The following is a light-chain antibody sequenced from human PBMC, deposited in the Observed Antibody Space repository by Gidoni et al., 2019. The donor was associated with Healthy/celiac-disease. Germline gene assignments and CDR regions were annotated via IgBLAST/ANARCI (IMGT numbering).Light chain of an antibody. V-gene: IGLV1-44*01. CDR2: SNN. Sequence: QSVLTQPPSASGTPGQSVTISCSGSSSNIGSNTVNWYQQLPGTAPKLLIYSNNQRPSGVPDRFSGSKSGTSASLAISGLQSEDEADYYCAAWDDSLNARVVFGGGTKLTVL. J-gene: IGLJ2*01. CDR3: AAWDDSLNARVV. CDR1: SSNIGSNT.